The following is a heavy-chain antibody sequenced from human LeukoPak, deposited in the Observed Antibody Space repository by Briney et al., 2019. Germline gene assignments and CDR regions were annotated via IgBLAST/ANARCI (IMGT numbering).Heavy chain of an antibody. J-gene: IGHJ3*02. CDR2: ISGSGGST. CDR3: AKDQALHDAFDI. CDR1: GFTFSSYA. V-gene: IGHV3-23*01. Sequence: GGSLRLSCAASGFTFSSYAMSWVRQAPGKGLEWVLAISGSGGSTYYADSVKGRFTISRDNSKNTLYLQMSSLRAEDTAVYHCAKDQALHDAFDIWGQGTMVTVSS.